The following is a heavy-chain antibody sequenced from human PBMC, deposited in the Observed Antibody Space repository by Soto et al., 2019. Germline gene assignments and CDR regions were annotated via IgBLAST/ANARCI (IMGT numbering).Heavy chain of an antibody. D-gene: IGHD3-3*01. CDR3: ARATTLFGVVVTD. J-gene: IGHJ4*02. CDR2: IFHSGST. CDR1: GGSISGYY. V-gene: IGHV4-59*08. Sequence: SETLSLTCTVFGGSISGYYWSWIRQPPGKGLEWIGYIFHSGSTKYNPSLRSRVTMSVDTSKNQLPLKMTSVTAADSAVYYCARATTLFGVVVTDWGEGSLVTVSS.